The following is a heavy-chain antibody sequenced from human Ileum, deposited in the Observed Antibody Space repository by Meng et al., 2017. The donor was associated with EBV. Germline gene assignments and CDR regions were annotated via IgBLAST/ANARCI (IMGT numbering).Heavy chain of an antibody. J-gene: IGHJ4*02. CDR3: ARVGDSNNWVIDY. CDR1: GYSFTGYY. D-gene: IGHD5-24*01. Sequence: QVQLVQSEAGVKKPGASLKVSCKASGYSFTGYYMNWVRQAPGQGLEWMGRLNPHSGDAIYAQKFQGRVTMTRDTSISTAYMELSSLRSDDTAIYYCARVGDSNNWVIDYWGQGTLVTVSS. V-gene: IGHV1-2*06. CDR2: LNPHSGDA.